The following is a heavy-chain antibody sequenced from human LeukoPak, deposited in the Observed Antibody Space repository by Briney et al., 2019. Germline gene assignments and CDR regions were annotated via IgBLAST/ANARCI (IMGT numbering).Heavy chain of an antibody. CDR1: GFTFSAYT. V-gene: IGHV3-30-3*01. Sequence: PGRSLRLSCSASGFTFSAYTMHWVRQAPGKGLEWVAIISYDGGNKYYADSVKGRFTISKDNSKNTLYLQMNSLRAEDTAVYYCARDKNMRGAFDIWGQGTMVTVSS. D-gene: IGHD2/OR15-2a*01. J-gene: IGHJ3*02. CDR3: ARDKNMRGAFDI. CDR2: ISYDGGNK.